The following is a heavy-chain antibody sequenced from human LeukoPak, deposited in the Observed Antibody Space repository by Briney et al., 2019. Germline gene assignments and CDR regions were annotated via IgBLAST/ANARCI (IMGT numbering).Heavy chain of an antibody. V-gene: IGHV3-73*01. CDR3: AGGRGWYSPDY. Sequence: TGGSLKLSCAARGFTFSGSAMQWVRQASGKGLEWVGRITSKPNSYETVYAASMNGRFTISRDDSKNTAYLQMNSLKTEDTAVYYCAGGRGWYSPDYWGQGTLVTVSS. CDR1: GFTFSGSA. D-gene: IGHD6-19*01. CDR2: ITSKPNSYET. J-gene: IGHJ4*02.